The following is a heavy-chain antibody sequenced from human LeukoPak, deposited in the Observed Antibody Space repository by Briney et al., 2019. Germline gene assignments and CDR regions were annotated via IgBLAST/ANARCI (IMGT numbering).Heavy chain of an antibody. Sequence: GGSLRLSCAASGFTLSSYSMNWVRQAPGKGLEWVSSISSSSSYIYYADSVKGRFTISRDNAKNSLYLQMNSLRAEDTAVYYCAREQKDYDFWSGYYNGYFDYWGQGTLVTVSS. CDR2: ISSSSSYI. CDR3: AREQKDYDFWSGYYNGYFDY. CDR1: GFTLSSYS. V-gene: IGHV3-21*01. J-gene: IGHJ4*02. D-gene: IGHD3-3*01.